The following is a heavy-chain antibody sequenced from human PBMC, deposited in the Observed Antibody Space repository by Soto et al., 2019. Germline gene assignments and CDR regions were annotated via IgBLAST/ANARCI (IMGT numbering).Heavy chain of an antibody. V-gene: IGHV4-4*02. Sequence: QVQLQESGPGLVKPSGTLSLTCAVSSGSIDTTNWWSWVRQPPGKGLEWIGEIFHSGNTYYYPSLASRVTISVDTSKNQFSLNLRSVTAADTAVYYCARRTWGMDVWGQGTTVTVSS. CDR2: IFHSGNT. D-gene: IGHD2-8*01. CDR1: SGSIDTTNW. J-gene: IGHJ6*02. CDR3: ARRTWGMDV.